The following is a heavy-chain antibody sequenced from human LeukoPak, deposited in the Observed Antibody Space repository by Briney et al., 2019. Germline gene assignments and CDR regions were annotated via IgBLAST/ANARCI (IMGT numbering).Heavy chain of an antibody. D-gene: IGHD5-18*01. J-gene: IGHJ4*02. CDR3: AKDRRLYSYGNYFDY. CDR2: IYADDSDT. V-gene: IGHV3-23*01. Sequence: PGGSLRLSCVASGFSLSSYATAWVRQAPGKGLEWVSGIYADDSDTFYIDAVKGRFTISKDKSKNTLYLQMNSLRAEDTAVYYCAKDRRLYSYGNYFDYWGQGTLVTVSS. CDR1: GFSLSSYA.